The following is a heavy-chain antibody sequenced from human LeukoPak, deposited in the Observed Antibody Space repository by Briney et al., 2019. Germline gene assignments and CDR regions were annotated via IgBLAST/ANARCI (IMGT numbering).Heavy chain of an antibody. CDR2: ICDTGQTT. V-gene: IGHV3-23*05. CDR1: GFAFSNHS. J-gene: IGHJ5*02. D-gene: IGHD4/OR15-4a*01. CDR3: ARGGAYDYGVLDA. Sequence: GGSLRLSCAASGFAFSNHSMSWVRQAPGEGLKGVSTICDTGQTTFYRGSGRGRYTISRDISHNTLYLQMGGLRADDPAIFFCARGGAYDYGVLDAWGQRPLVTLSS.